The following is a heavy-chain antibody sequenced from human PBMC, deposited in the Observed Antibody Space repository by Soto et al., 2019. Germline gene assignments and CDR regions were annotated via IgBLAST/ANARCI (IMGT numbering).Heavy chain of an antibody. V-gene: IGHV3-74*01. J-gene: IGHJ1*01. CDR1: GFSFDSYW. CDR2: IDYDGTTT. Sequence: EVQLVESGGGLVQPGGSLRLSCAASGFSFDSYWMHWVRQAPGQGPMWVSRIDYDGTTTNYADSVKGRFTISRDNAKRPPYLQKNSLSPEDAAVYYCTRGPRASSGGTGAYWGKGTLVTVSS. CDR3: TRGPRASSGGTGAY. D-gene: IGHD2-2*01.